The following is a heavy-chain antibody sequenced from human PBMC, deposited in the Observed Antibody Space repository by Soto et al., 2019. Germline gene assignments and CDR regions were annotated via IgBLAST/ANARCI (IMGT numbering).Heavy chain of an antibody. Sequence: QVQLVESGGGVVQPGRSRRLSCAASGFTFSSYAMHWVRQAPGKGLEWVATISYDGSIEYYADSVKGRFTVSRDNSENTLHLQMESLRPEDTALFYCARLDKFSSGWSWGQGTLVTVSS. J-gene: IGHJ4*02. CDR3: ARLDKFSSGWS. CDR1: GFTFSSYA. CDR2: ISYDGSIE. V-gene: IGHV3-30-3*01. D-gene: IGHD6-19*01.